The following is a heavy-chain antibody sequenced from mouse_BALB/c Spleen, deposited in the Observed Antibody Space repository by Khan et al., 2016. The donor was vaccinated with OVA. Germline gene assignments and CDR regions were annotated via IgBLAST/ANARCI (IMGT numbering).Heavy chain of an antibody. CDR1: GFTFNNYG. Sequence: EVELVESGGGLVQPGGSRKLSCAASGFTFNNYGMHWVRQAPEKGLEWVAYISGDSNTIYYVDSVKGRFTITRDNPKNTLFLQMTSLMSEDTAMYYCATSYFDGYYFDYWGAGTTLTVS. CDR2: ISGDSNTI. D-gene: IGHD1-1*01. J-gene: IGHJ2*01. V-gene: IGHV5-17*02. CDR3: ATSYFDGYYFDY.